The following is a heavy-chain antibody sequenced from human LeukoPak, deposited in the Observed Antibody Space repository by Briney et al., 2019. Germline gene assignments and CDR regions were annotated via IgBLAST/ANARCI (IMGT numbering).Heavy chain of an antibody. V-gene: IGHV3-74*01. CDR2: IYNDGSST. CDR1: GFTFSSYW. J-gene: IGHJ3*02. D-gene: IGHD1-26*01. Sequence: GGSLRLSCAASGFTFSSYWMHWVRQAPGEGLVWVSRIYNDGSSTSYADSVKGRFTISRDNAKSTLYLQMNSLRAEDTAVYYCARVRVGSGSSHAADAFDIWGQGTMVTVSS. CDR3: ARVRVGSGSSHAADAFDI.